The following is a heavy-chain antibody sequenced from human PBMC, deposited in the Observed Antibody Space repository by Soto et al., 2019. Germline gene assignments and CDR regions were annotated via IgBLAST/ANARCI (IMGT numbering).Heavy chain of an antibody. D-gene: IGHD6-25*01. CDR2: ISSNGGST. Sequence: GGSLRLSCAASGFTFSSYAMHWVRQAPGKGLEYVSAISSNGGSTYYANSVKGRFTISRDNSKNTLYLQMGSLRAEDMAVYYCARAASPAGYYYYYMDVWGKGTTVTVSS. J-gene: IGHJ6*03. V-gene: IGHV3-64*01. CDR3: ARAASPAGYYYYYMDV. CDR1: GFTFSSYA.